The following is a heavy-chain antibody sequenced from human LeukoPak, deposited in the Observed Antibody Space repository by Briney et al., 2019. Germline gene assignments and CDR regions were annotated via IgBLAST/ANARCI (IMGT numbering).Heavy chain of an antibody. V-gene: IGHV1-18*01. CDR3: AREWYYYTSGSYSHCDY. Sequence: ASVKVSCKASGYTFTNYGVTWVRQAPGQGLEWMGWISAYNGNTNYAQKFQGRVTMTTDTFTTTAYMELRSLRSDDTAMYYCAREWYYYTSGSYSHCDYWGQGTLVTVSS. CDR1: GYTFTNYG. J-gene: IGHJ4*02. D-gene: IGHD3-10*01. CDR2: ISAYNGNT.